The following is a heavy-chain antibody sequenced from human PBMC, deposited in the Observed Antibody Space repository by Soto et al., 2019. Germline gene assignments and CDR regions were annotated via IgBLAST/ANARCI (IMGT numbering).Heavy chain of an antibody. D-gene: IGHD3-3*01. Sequence: EVQLLESGGGLVQPGGSLRLSCAASEFTFSSYSMIWVRQAPGKGLEWVSGVNGGGDITYYAEPVKGRFPISRDNSKNTLYLQMNRLRTGATAVFYCARGHFGVTMDVWRQRTTVTVSS. CDR2: VNGGGDIT. CDR3: ARGHFGVTMDV. CDR1: EFTFSSYS. J-gene: IGHJ6*01. V-gene: IGHV3-23*01.